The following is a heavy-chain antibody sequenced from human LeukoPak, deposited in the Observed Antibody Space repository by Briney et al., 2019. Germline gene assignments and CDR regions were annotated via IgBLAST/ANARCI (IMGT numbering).Heavy chain of an antibody. V-gene: IGHV4-39*07. CDR3: ARDLGVTGGAFDI. J-gene: IGHJ3*02. D-gene: IGHD2-8*02. CDR2: IHYSGST. CDR1: GVSIASGSNF. Sequence: SETLSLTCTVSGVSIASGSNFWVWIRQAPGKGLEWVGNIHYSGSTYYNPSLKSRVTISVDTSKNQFSLKLSSVTAADTAVYYCARDLGVTGGAFDIWGQGTMVTVSS.